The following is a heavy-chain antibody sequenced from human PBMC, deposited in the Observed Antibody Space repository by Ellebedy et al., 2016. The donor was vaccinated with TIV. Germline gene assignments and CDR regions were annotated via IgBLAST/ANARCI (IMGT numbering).Heavy chain of an antibody. D-gene: IGHD5-24*01. CDR2: IKHDGSEK. CDR3: VRAIASPDGY. CDR1: GFTCKNYW. Sequence: GESLKISXAASGFTCKNYWMTWVRQAPGKGLEWVTNIKHDGSEKYYVDSVKGRFTISRDNTKNSLYLQMNSLRAEDTAVYYCVRAIASPDGYWGQGTLVTVSS. V-gene: IGHV3-7*01. J-gene: IGHJ1*01.